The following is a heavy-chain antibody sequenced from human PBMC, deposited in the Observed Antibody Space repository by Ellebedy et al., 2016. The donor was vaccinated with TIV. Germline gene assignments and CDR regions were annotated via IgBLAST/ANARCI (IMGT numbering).Heavy chain of an antibody. CDR1: GGSISSYY. CDR2: IYYSGST. J-gene: IGHJ4*02. V-gene: IGHV4-59*08. CDR3: ARQGRGDYEFFDY. D-gene: IGHD4-17*01. Sequence: MPGGSLRLSCTVSGGSISSYYWSWIRQPPGKGLEWVAYIYYSGSTTYNPSLKSRVTMSVDTSKNQFSLKLSSVTAADTAVYYCARQGRGDYEFFDYWGQGTLVTVSS.